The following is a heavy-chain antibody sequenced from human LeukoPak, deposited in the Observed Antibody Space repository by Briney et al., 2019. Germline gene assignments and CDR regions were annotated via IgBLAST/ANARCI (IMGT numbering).Heavy chain of an antibody. Sequence: GGSLRLSCAASGFTFSSYWMSWVRQAPGKGLEWVANIKQDGSEKYYVDSVKGRFTISRDNSKNTLYLQMNSLRAEDTAVYYCAKDLPTYYYDSSGYYRGGQGTLVTVSS. CDR1: GFTFSSYW. J-gene: IGHJ4*02. D-gene: IGHD3-22*01. CDR2: IKQDGSEK. CDR3: AKDLPTYYYDSSGYYR. V-gene: IGHV3-7*01.